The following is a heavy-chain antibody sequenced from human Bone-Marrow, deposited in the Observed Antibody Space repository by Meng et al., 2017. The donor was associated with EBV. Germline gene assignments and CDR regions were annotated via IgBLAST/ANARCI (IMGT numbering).Heavy chain of an antibody. CDR3: VRFSNYVLDH. CDR2: IHGYSANT. D-gene: IGHD3-10*01. V-gene: IGHV1-18*01. J-gene: IGHJ4*02. Sequence: LLVNSGGELQKPGASVMVSCKTSGYPFSSFTLNWVRQVPGQGFEWVAWIHGYSANTHYAQKFHGRVNMSTDTSTDTSYMELKNLRPDDTAIYYCVRFSNYVLDHWGQGTLVTVSS. CDR1: GYPFSSFT.